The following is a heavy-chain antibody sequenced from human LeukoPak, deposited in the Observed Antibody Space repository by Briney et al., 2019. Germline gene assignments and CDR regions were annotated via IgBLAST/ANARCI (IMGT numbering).Heavy chain of an antibody. V-gene: IGHV1-2*02. D-gene: IGHD3-22*01. J-gene: IGHJ1*01. CDR3: ARGSYDSSDFEYFHH. Sequence: ASVKVSCKASGYTFTGNYMHWVRQAPGQGLEWMGWINPNSGGTNYAQKFQGRVTMTRDTSIGTAHMELNRLRSDDTAVYYCARGSYDSSDFEYFHHWGQGTLVTVSS. CDR2: INPNSGGT. CDR1: GYTFTGNY.